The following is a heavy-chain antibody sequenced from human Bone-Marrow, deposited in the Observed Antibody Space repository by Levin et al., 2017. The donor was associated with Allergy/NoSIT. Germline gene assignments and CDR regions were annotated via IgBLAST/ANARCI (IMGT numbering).Heavy chain of an antibody. CDR2: ISWNSGSI. J-gene: IGHJ5*02. CDR1: GFRFDDYS. D-gene: IGHD3-10*01. Sequence: GGSLRLSCVASGFRFDDYSMHWVRQAPGKGLEWVSGISWNSGSILYADSVKGRFTISRDNAKNSLTLQMSRLTPEDTALYYCARMHRSYSSTWFEGWFDPWGQGTLVTVSS. CDR3: ARMHRSYSSTWFEGWFDP. V-gene: IGHV3-9*01.